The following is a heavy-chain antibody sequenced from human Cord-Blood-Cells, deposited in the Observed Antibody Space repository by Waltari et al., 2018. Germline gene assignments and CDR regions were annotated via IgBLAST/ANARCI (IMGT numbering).Heavy chain of an antibody. CDR2: NT. Sequence: NTNYNPSLKSRVTISVDTSKNQFSLKLSSVTAADKAVYYCASSGVAAAGKYYFDYWGQGALVTVSS. J-gene: IGHJ4*02. D-gene: IGHD6-13*01. V-gene: IGHV4-34*01. CDR3: ASSGVAAAGKYYFDY.